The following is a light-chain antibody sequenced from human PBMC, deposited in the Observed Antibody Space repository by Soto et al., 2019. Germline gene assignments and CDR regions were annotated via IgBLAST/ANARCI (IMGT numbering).Light chain of an antibody. CDR3: QQLNSYPPMYT. Sequence: IQLTQSPSSLSASVGDRVTITCRASQGISSYLAWYQQKPGKAPKLLIYAASTLQSGVPSRFSVSGSGTDFTLTISSLQPEDFATYYCQQLNSYPPMYTFGQGNKLEIK. V-gene: IGKV1-9*01. CDR1: QGISSY. CDR2: AAS. J-gene: IGKJ2*01.